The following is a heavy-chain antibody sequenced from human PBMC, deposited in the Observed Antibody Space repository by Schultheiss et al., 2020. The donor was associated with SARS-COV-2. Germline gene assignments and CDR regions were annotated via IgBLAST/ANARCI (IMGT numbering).Heavy chain of an antibody. Sequence: SETLSLTCTVSGGSVSSGSYYWSWIRQPPGKGLEWIGRIYTSGSTNYNPSLKSRVTMSVDTSKNQFSLKLSSVTAADTAVYYCARDEGFSGSYYRIGAFDIWGQGTMVTVSS. CDR2: IYTSGST. V-gene: IGHV4-61*01. D-gene: IGHD1-26*01. CDR3: ARDEGFSGSYYRIGAFDI. CDR1: GGSVSSGSYY. J-gene: IGHJ3*02.